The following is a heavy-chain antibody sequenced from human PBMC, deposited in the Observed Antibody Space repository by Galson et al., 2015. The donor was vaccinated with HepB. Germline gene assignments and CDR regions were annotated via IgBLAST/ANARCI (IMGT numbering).Heavy chain of an antibody. CDR3: ARARRLGSGTWYYDY. V-gene: IGHV4-34*01. CDR1: GGSFSGYY. Sequence: LSLTCAVYGGSFSGYYWSWIRQPPGKGLEWIGEINHSGSTNYNPSLKSRVTISVDTSKNQFSLKLSSVTAADTAVYYCARARRLGSGTWYYDYWGQGTLVTVSS. D-gene: IGHD2-15*01. J-gene: IGHJ4*02. CDR2: INHSGST.